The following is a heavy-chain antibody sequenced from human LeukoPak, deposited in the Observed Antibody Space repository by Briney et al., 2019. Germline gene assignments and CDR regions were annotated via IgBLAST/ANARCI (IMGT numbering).Heavy chain of an antibody. V-gene: IGHV1-8*03. CDR3: ARGWRWRVSGFDY. Sequence: ASVKVSCKASGYTFTSYGVNWVRQATGQGLEWMGWMNPNSGNTGYAQKFQGRVTITRNTSISTAYMELSSLRSEDTAVYYCARGWRWRVSGFDYWGQGTLVTVSS. CDR1: GYTFTSYG. J-gene: IGHJ4*02. CDR2: MNPNSGNT. D-gene: IGHD4-23*01.